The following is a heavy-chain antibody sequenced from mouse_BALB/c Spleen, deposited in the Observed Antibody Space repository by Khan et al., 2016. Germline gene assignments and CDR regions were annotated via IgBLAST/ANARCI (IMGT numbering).Heavy chain of an antibody. J-gene: IGHJ3*01. Sequence: VELVESGPGLVAPSQSLSITCTVSGFSLTNSGVHWIRQPPGKGLEWLGVIWPGGSTDYNSALMSRLSITKDNSQNQVFLKMISLQTDDTAMSYCARDDQDYDAWFSSWGQGTLVIVSA. CDR2: IWPGGST. CDR1: GFSLTNSG. D-gene: IGHD2-4*01. V-gene: IGHV2-9*02. CDR3: ARDDQDYDAWFSS.